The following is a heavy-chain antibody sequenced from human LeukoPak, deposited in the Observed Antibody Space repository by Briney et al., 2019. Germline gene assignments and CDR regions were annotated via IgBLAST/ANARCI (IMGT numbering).Heavy chain of an antibody. J-gene: IGHJ5*02. CDR3: ARALQYYDFWSGYSMPPTRWFDP. CDR1: GYSISSDYY. V-gene: IGHV4-38-2*02. D-gene: IGHD3-3*01. CDR2: INHSGST. Sequence: KPSETLSLTCTVSGYSISSDYYWSWIRQPPGKGLEWIGEINHSGSTNYNPSLKSRVTISVDTSKNQFSLKLSSVTAADTAVYYCARALQYYDFWSGYSMPPTRWFDPWGQGTLVTVSS.